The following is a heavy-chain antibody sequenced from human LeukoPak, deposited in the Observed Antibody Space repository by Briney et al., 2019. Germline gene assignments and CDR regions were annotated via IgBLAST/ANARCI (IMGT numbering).Heavy chain of an antibody. V-gene: IGHV3-49*04. CDR3: ARGGDFGVPAPLGIDAFDF. CDR1: GFSFRDYA. D-gene: IGHD2-2*01. Sequence: GGSLRLSCTTSGFSFRDYALTWVRQAPGKGLEWVGFIRSRAYAETTEYAASVKGRFTISRDVNSLKTEDTAVYYCARGGDFGVPAPLGIDAFDFWGQGTMVTVSS. J-gene: IGHJ3*01. CDR2: IRSRAYAETT.